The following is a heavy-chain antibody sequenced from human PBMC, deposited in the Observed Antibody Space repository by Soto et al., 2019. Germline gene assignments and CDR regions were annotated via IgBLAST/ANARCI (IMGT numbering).Heavy chain of an antibody. J-gene: IGHJ4*02. CDR1: GFTFSTYW. D-gene: IGHD1-20*01. V-gene: IGHV3-74*01. CDR2: INGDGSNT. Sequence: DVQLVESGGGLVQPGGSLRLSCAASGFTFSTYWMHWVRQAPGKGLVWVSRINGDGSNTDYADSVKGRFTISRDNAKNTVYLQMHSLRAEDTDVYYCARDDNPDYWGQGTLVTVSS. CDR3: ARDDNPDY.